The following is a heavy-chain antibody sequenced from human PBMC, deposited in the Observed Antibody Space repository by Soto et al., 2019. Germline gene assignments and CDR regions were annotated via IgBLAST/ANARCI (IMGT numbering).Heavy chain of an antibody. D-gene: IGHD6-19*01. V-gene: IGHV3-21*01. Sequence: GGSLRLSCAASGFTFSSYSMNWVRQAPGKGLEWVSSISSSSSYIYYADSVKGRFTISRDNAKNSLYLQMNSLRAEDTAVYYCARDYWGSGCPDYWGQGTLVTVSS. CDR3: ARDYWGSGCPDY. CDR2: ISSSSSYI. J-gene: IGHJ4*02. CDR1: GFTFSSYS.